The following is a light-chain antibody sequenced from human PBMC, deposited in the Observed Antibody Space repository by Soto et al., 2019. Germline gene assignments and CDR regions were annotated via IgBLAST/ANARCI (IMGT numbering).Light chain of an antibody. Sequence: QSALTQPASVSGSPGQSITISCTGTSSDVGSYNVVSWYQQHPGKAPKLMIYEGSKPPSGVSNRFSGSKSGNTASLTISGLQAEDEAYYCCCSYRCSSTFWVFGGGTKLTVL. CDR1: SSDVGSYNV. CDR2: EGS. V-gene: IGLV2-23*03. CDR3: CSYRCSSTFWV. J-gene: IGLJ3*02.